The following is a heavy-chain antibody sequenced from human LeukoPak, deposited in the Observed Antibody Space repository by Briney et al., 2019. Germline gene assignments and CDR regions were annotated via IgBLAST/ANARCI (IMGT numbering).Heavy chain of an antibody. CDR2: IYRSGST. CDR1: GGSISYYY. Sequence: SETLSLTCTVSGGSISYYYWSWIRQPPGKGLEWIGHIYRSGSTNYNPSFKSRVTISVDTSKNHFSLYLSSVTAADTAVYYCVRHAATRHNYGMDVWGQGTTVTVSS. D-gene: IGHD6-13*01. CDR3: VRHAATRHNYGMDV. V-gene: IGHV4-59*08. J-gene: IGHJ6*02.